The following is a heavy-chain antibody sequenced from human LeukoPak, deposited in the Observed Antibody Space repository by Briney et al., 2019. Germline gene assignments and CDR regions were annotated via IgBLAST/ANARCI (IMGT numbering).Heavy chain of an antibody. J-gene: IGHJ4*02. CDR1: GFTFTSHA. CDR3: TKEASQSYGRT. D-gene: IGHD4-23*01. Sequence: PRGFLHHPRTVSGFTFTSHAMRWVRLAPGKGLEWVSAISGSGSNTYYTDSVKGRFTISRDNSNNALYLQMNSLRAEDTAVYYCTKEASQSYGRTWGQGTLVTVSS. V-gene: IGHV3-23*01. CDR2: ISGSGSNT.